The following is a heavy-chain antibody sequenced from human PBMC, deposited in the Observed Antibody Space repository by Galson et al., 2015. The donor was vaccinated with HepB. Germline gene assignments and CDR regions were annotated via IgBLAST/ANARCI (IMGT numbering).Heavy chain of an antibody. CDR3: ARHVEYCSNGTCYFGMDV. J-gene: IGHJ6*02. CDR1: GFTFRDFY. D-gene: IGHD2-8*01. V-gene: IGHV3-11*01. Sequence: SLRLSCAASGFTFRDFYMSWVRQAPGKGLEYISHISSGGTITFYADSVKGRFTVSRDNAKKSVHLQVNRLTGDDTAVYYCARHVEYCSNGTCYFGMDVWGQGTTVTVSS. CDR2: ISSGGTIT.